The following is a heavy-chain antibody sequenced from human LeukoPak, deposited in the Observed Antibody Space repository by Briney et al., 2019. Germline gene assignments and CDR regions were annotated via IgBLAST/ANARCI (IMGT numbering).Heavy chain of an antibody. V-gene: IGHV4-30-4*01. CDR2: IYCSGST. CDR3: ARGVERIFGVVNWFDP. J-gene: IGHJ5*02. D-gene: IGHD3-3*01. Sequence: SQTLSLTCTVSGGSIGSDDYYWSWIRQPPGKGLEWIGCIYCSGSTYYNPSLKSRVTISVDTSKNQFSLKLNSVTAADTAVYYCARGVERIFGVVNWFDPWGQGTPVTVSS. CDR1: GGSIGSDDYY.